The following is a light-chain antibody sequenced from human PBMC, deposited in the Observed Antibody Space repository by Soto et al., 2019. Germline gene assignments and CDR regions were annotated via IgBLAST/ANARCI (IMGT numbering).Light chain of an antibody. CDR2: AAS. V-gene: IGKV1-39*01. J-gene: IGKJ5*01. CDR3: QQSYSTPST. Sequence: DIQMTQSPSSLSASVGRRLTITCRASQSISSYLNWYQQKPGKAPKIMIYAASSLQSGVPSRFSGSGYGTDFNLTISSLQTEDFATYYCQQSYSTPSTFGQGTRLEIK. CDR1: QSISSY.